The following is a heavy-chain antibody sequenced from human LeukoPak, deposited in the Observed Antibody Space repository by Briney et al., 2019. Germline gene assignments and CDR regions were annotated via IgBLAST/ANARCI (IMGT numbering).Heavy chain of an antibody. V-gene: IGHV3-7*05. CDR2: IKQDGSEK. CDR1: GLTFSRYW. Sequence: GGSLRLSCAASGLTFSRYWMSWVRQAQGKGLEWVANIKQDGSEKYYVDSVKGRFTISRDNAKNSLYLQMNSLRAEDTAVYYCARGFLAVDEDAFDIWGQGTMVTVSS. J-gene: IGHJ3*02. D-gene: IGHD6-19*01. CDR3: ARGFLAVDEDAFDI.